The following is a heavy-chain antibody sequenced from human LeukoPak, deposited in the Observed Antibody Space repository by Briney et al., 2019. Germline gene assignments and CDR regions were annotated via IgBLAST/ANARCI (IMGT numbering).Heavy chain of an antibody. CDR2: INHSGST. CDR3: ARGGKGYSYEPMDV. J-gene: IGHJ6*02. CDR1: GGSFSGYY. D-gene: IGHD5-18*01. V-gene: IGHV4-34*01. Sequence: SETLSLTCAVYGGSFSGYYWSWIRQPPGKGLEWIGEINHSGSTNYSPSLKSRVTISVDTSKNQFSLKLSSVTAADTAVYYCARGGKGYSYEPMDVWGQGTTVTVSS.